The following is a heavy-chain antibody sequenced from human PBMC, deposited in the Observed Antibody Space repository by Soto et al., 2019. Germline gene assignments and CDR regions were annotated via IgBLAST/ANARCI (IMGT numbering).Heavy chain of an antibody. CDR1: GFNFNSYT. J-gene: IGHJ6*02. Sequence: EVQLVESGGGLVKPGGSLRLSCAASGFNFNSYTINWVRQAPGKRLEWLSSISSSGYIFSTDSVRGRFTISRDNAKNSMYLQIDSLRAEGTAVYFCARDCSGGSCYPGMDVWGQGTTVTVSS. V-gene: IGHV3-21*01. CDR2: ISSSGYI. CDR3: ARDCSGGSCYPGMDV. D-gene: IGHD2-15*01.